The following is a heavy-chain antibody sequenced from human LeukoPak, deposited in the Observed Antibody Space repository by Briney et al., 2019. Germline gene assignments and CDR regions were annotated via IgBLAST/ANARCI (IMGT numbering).Heavy chain of an antibody. D-gene: IGHD2-15*01. Sequence: GAAVKVSCKASGHTFTSYGISWVRQAPVQGLEWMGWISAYNGNTNYAQKLQGRVTMTTDTSTSTAYMELRSLRSDDTAVYYCARGRSLLPLKFYYYYYYMDVWGKGTTVTVSS. CDR1: GHTFTSYG. CDR2: ISAYNGNT. V-gene: IGHV1-18*01. J-gene: IGHJ6*03. CDR3: ARGRSLLPLKFYYYYYYMDV.